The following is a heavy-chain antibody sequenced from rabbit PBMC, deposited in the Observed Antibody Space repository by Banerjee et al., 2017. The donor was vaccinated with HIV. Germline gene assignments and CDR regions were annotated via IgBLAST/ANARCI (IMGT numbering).Heavy chain of an antibody. D-gene: IGHD7-1*01. CDR2: IYSGSDVT. J-gene: IGHJ4*01. CDR1: GFSFGNYY. V-gene: IGHV1S40*01. CDR3: ARAAGYLGYGYIL. Sequence: QSLEESGGDLVEPGASLTLTCTASGFSFGNYYMTWVRQAPGKGLQWIGYIYSGSDVTFYASWVNGRFTISSHNAQNTLYLQLNSLTAADTATYFCARAAGYLGYGYILWGQGTLVTVS.